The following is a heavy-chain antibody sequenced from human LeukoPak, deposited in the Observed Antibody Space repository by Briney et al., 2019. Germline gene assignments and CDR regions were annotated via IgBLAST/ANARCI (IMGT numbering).Heavy chain of an antibody. D-gene: IGHD6-19*01. J-gene: IGHJ4*02. V-gene: IGHV4-38-2*01. CDR3: ASLRLGIAVSRFASRRLDY. CDR2: IYYSGST. Sequence: PGGSLRLSCAASGFTFINAWMAWVRQAPGKGLEWIGSIYYSGSTYYNPSLKSRVTISVDTSKNQFSLKLSSVTAADTAVYYCASLRLGIAVSRFASRRLDYWGQGTLVTVSS. CDR1: GFTFINAW.